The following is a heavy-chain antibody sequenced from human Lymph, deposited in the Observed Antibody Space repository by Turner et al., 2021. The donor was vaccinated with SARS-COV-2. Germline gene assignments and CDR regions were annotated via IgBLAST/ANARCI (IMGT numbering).Heavy chain of an antibody. CDR2: ISYDGSNK. D-gene: IGHD2-8*02. CDR3: ARDTGGQVDV. V-gene: IGHV3-30-3*01. Sequence: QVQLVESGGGVVQPGRSLRLACGASGFTFSSDAMHWVLQAPGKGLEWVAVISYDGSNKYYADSVKGRFTISRDNSKNTLYLQMNSLRAEDTAVYYCARDTGGQVDVWGQGTTVTVSS. CDR1: GFTFSSDA. J-gene: IGHJ6*02.